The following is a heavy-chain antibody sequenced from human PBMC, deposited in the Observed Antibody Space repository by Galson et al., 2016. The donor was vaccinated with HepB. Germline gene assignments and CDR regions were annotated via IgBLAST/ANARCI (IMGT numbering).Heavy chain of an antibody. J-gene: IGHJ3*01. V-gene: IGHV4-59*01. CDR2: GHYSGSS. D-gene: IGHD1-26*01. CDR3: ASGTYSHAFNL. Sequence: ETLSLTCTVSGGSITTYDWSWIRQPPGKGLECLGYGHYSGSSNYNPSLRSRVTISVDTSKSQFSLKLSSVTAADTAVYYCASGTYSHAFNLWGQGTLVTVSS. CDR1: GGSITTYD.